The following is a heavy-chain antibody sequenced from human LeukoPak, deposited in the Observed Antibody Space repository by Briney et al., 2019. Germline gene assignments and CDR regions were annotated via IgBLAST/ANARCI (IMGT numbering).Heavy chain of an antibody. Sequence: PSETLSLTCTVSGGSISSYYWSWIRQPPGKGLEWIGYIYYSGSTNYNPSLKSRVTISVDTSKNQFSLKLSSVTAADTAVYYCARSTAYYYYYMDVWGKGTTVTISS. D-gene: IGHD4-17*01. CDR3: ARSTAYYYYYMDV. CDR1: GGSISSYY. J-gene: IGHJ6*03. V-gene: IGHV4-59*01. CDR2: IYYSGST.